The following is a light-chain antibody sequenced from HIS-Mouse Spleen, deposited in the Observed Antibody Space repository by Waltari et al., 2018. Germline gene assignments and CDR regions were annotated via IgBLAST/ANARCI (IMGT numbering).Light chain of an antibody. V-gene: IGLV2-23*01. CDR2: EGS. Sequence: QSALTXXAXXXGSXXQSITIXRTGTXREXGRXXXVSXYQQHPGKAPKLMTYEGSKRPSXVXXRFSGSXXGXXASLXXSGLQAEDEADYYCCSYAGSSTWVFGGGTKLTVL. CDR3: CSYAGSSTWV. J-gene: IGLJ3*02. CDR1: XREXGRXXX.